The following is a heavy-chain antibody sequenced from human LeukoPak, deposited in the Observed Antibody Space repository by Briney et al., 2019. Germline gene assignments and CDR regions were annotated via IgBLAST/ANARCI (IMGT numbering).Heavy chain of an antibody. J-gene: IGHJ4*02. CDR1: GFTFTSYG. Sequence: GGSLRLSCAASGFTFTSYGISWVRQAPGQGLEWMGWISAYNGDTNYAQKFQGRVTMTTDTSTSTAYMELRSLRSDDTAVYYCARGGPAARLITFGGVTDYWGQGTLVTVSS. D-gene: IGHD3-16*01. CDR2: ISAYNGDT. V-gene: IGHV1-18*01. CDR3: ARGGPAARLITFGGVTDY.